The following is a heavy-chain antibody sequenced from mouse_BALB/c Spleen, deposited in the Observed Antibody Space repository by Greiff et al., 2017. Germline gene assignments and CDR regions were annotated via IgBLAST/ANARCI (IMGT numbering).Heavy chain of an antibody. D-gene: IGHD2-14*01. CDR2: ISYSGST. V-gene: IGHV3-8*02. CDR1: GDSITSGY. Sequence: EVKLQESGPSLVKPSQTLSLTCSVTGDSITSGYWNWIRKFPGNKLEYMGYISYSGSTYYNPSLKSRISITRDTSKNQYYLQLNSVTTEDTATYYCARYDYRYDGYFDYWGQGTTLTVSS. CDR3: ARYDYRYDGYFDY. J-gene: IGHJ2*01.